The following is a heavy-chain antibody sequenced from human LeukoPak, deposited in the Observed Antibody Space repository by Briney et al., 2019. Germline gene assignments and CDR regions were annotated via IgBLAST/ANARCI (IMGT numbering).Heavy chain of an antibody. CDR3: AKDGVGATYDY. J-gene: IGHJ4*02. D-gene: IGHD1-26*01. CDR2: IRFDGKNK. V-gene: IGHV3-30*02. Sequence: GGSLRLSCAASGFTFSNYDMHWLRQAPGRGLEWVAFIRFDGKNKYYADSVKGRFTISRDNSKNTLYVQMNSLRAEDTAVYYCAKDGVGATYDYWGQGTLVTVSS. CDR1: GFTFSNYD.